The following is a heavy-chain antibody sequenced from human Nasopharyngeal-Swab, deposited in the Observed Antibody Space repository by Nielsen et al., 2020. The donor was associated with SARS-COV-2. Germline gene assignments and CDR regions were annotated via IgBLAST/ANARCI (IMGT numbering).Heavy chain of an antibody. Sequence: SLKISCAASGFTFSSYAMHWVRQAPGKGLEWVAVISYDGSNKYYADSVKGRFTISRDNSKNTLYLQMNSLRAEDTAVHYCARDSAVAGRGRVPGYWGQGTLVTVSS. D-gene: IGHD6-19*01. CDR3: ARDSAVAGRGRVPGY. CDR1: GFTFSSYA. CDR2: ISYDGSNK. V-gene: IGHV3-30-3*01. J-gene: IGHJ4*02.